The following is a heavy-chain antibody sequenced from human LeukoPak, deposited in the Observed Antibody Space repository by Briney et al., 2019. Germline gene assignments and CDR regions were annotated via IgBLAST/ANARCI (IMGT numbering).Heavy chain of an antibody. CDR2: IYYSGST. CDR3: ARDRGTAMVLDAFDI. D-gene: IGHD5-18*01. V-gene: IGHV4-30-4*08. J-gene: IGHJ3*02. Sequence: SQTLSPTCTVSGGSISSGDYYWSWIRQPPGKGLEWIGYIYYSGSTYYNPSLKSRVTISVDTSKNQFSLKLSSVTAADTAVYYCARDRGTAMVLDAFDIWGQGTMVTVSS. CDR1: GGSISSGDYY.